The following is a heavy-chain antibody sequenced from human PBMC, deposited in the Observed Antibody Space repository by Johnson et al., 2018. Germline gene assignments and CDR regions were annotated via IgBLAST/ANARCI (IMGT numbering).Heavy chain of an antibody. D-gene: IGHD5-18*01. Sequence: VQLVQSGGGLVQRGGSLRLSCAASGFIFDDYWMTWIRQTPGKGLEWLVNKNIGGPQEDYADSVKGRFNTPKDNTKSSVYFELKSLRDDDTGIYYWVRKPHGYRLADVWGQGTMVTVSS. CDR1: GFIFDDYW. CDR2: KNIGGPQE. J-gene: IGHJ3*01. V-gene: IGHV3-7*01. CDR3: VRKPHGYRLADV.